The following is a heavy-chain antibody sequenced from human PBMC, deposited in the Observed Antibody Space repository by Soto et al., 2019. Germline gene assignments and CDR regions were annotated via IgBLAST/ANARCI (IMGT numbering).Heavy chain of an antibody. V-gene: IGHV4-4*02. Sequence: SETLSLTCAVSGGSISSSNWWSWVRQPPGKGLEWIGEIYHSGSTNYNPSLKSRVTISVDKSKNQFSLKLKSVTAADTAVYYCASLSGSNWYHSAEYFQHWGQGSLVTVSS. CDR3: ASLSGSNWYHSAEYFQH. CDR2: IYHSGST. CDR1: GGSISSSNW. J-gene: IGHJ1*01. D-gene: IGHD6-13*01.